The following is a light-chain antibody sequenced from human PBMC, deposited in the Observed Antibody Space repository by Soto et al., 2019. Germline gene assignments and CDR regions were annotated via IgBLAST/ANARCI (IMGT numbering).Light chain of an antibody. J-gene: IGLJ1*01. CDR3: SSYTTSSTPCV. CDR2: EVS. CDR1: SSDVGGYNY. Sequence: QSALTQPASVSGSPGQSITISCTGTSSDVGGYNYVSWYQLHPGKAPKLMIYEVSNRPSGVSNRFSGSKSGNTASLTISGLQTEDEADYYCSSYTTSSTPCVFGTGTKLTVL. V-gene: IGLV2-14*01.